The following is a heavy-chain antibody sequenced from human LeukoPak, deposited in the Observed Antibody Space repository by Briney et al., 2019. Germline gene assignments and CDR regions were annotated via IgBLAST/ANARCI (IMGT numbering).Heavy chain of an antibody. Sequence: SETLSLTCAVSGGSISSSNWWTWVRPPPGKGLEWIGEIYHTGTINYNPPLKSRVTISVDRSKNQFSLKVTSVTAADTAVYYCARAPIPYDRSRTDYRFDPWGQGTLVTVAS. V-gene: IGHV4-4*02. CDR2: IYHTGTI. J-gene: IGHJ5*02. D-gene: IGHD3-16*01. CDR1: GGSISSSNW. CDR3: ARAPIPYDRSRTDYRFDP.